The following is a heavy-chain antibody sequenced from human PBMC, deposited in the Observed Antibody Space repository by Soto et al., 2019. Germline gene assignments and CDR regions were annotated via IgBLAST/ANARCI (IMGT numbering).Heavy chain of an antibody. CDR2: IYSGGST. CDR1: GFTVSSNY. D-gene: IGHD3-22*01. Sequence: EVQLVESGGGLIQPGGSLRLSCAASGFTVSSNYMSLVRQAPGKGLEWVSVIYSGGSTYYADSLKGRFTISRENSKNTLYLQMNSLRAEDTAVYYCARDRVESGYPEYFQHWGQGTLVTVSS. V-gene: IGHV3-53*01. J-gene: IGHJ1*01. CDR3: ARDRVESGYPEYFQH.